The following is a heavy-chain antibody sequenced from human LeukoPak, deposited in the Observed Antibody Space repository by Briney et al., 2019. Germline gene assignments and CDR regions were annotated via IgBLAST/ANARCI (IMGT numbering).Heavy chain of an antibody. CDR1: GFTFSSYA. D-gene: IGHD1-26*01. Sequence: PGGSLRLSCAASGFTFSSYAMSWVRQAPGKGLEWVSAISGSGGSTYYADSVKGRFTISRDTSKNTLYLQMNSLRAEDTAVYYCAKGRYSGSYYNWFGPWGQGTLVTVSS. CDR3: AKGRYSGSYYNWFGP. J-gene: IGHJ5*02. V-gene: IGHV3-23*01. CDR2: ISGSGGST.